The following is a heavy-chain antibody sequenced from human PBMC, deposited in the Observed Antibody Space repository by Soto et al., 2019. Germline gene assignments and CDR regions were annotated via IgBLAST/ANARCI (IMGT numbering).Heavy chain of an antibody. V-gene: IGHV1-46*03. CDR1: GYIFTSYY. J-gene: IGHJ4*02. Sequence: ASVKVSCKASGYIFTSYYIHWVRQAPGQGLEWMGWINPFDGSRMFAQSFQGRVTMTRDTSTSTVYMDVSSLRSEDTAVYYCSRVDPGETSPFDHWGQGTLVTVSS. CDR2: INPFDGSR. D-gene: IGHD3-10*01. CDR3: SRVDPGETSPFDH.